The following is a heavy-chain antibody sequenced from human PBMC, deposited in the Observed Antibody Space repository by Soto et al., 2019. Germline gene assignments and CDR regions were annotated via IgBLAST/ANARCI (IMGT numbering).Heavy chain of an antibody. Sequence: QVQLQESGPGLVKPSQTLSLTCTVSGGSISSGGYYWSWIRQHPGKGLEWIGYIYYSGSTYYNPSLKSRVTISVDTSKNQFSLKLSSVTAADTAVYYCARGGLQLGQFSYYFDYWGQGTLVTVSS. V-gene: IGHV4-31*03. D-gene: IGHD6-6*01. CDR1: GGSISSGGYY. J-gene: IGHJ4*02. CDR2: IYYSGST. CDR3: ARGGLQLGQFSYYFDY.